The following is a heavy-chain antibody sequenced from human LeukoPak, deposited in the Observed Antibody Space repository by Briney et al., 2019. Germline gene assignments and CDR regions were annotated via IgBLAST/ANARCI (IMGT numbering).Heavy chain of an antibody. CDR3: ARLSPPIASFCSGGTCYSGGFDP. D-gene: IGHD2-15*01. J-gene: IGHJ5*02. Sequence: SVKVSCKASGYTFINYGITWVRQAPAQGLEWMGWITTYNGNTYYAQNFQGRVTMTADTSTSTAYMEVRSLRSDDTAVYYCARLSPPIASFCSGGTCYSGGFDPWGQGTLVTVSS. V-gene: IGHV1-18*01. CDR1: GYTFINYG. CDR2: ITTYNGNT.